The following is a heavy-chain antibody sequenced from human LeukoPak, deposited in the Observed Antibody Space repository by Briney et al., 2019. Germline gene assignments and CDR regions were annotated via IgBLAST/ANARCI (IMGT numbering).Heavy chain of an antibody. V-gene: IGHV5-51*01. J-gene: IGHJ2*01. CDR3: ARTRWLQFDYWYFDL. D-gene: IGHD5-24*01. CDR1: GYSFTSYW. CDR2: IYPDDSDT. Sequence: GESLKISCKGSGYSFTSYWIGWVRQMPGKGLEWMGIIYPDDSDTRYSPSFQGQVTISADKSINTAYLQWSSLKASDTAMYYCARTRWLQFDYWYFDLWGRGTLVTVSS.